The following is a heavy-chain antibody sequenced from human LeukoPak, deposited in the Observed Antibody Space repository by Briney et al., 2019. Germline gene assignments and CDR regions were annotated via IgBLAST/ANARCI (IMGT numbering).Heavy chain of an antibody. CDR1: GFTFSSYG. Sequence: GGSLRLSCAASGFTFSSYGMHWVRQAPGKGLEWVAVIWYDGSNQYYADSVKGRFTISGDNSKNTLYLQMNSLRAEDTAVYYCARDSCGDCYSVDYWGEGTLVTVSS. CDR3: ARDSCGDCYSVDY. D-gene: IGHD2-21*02. V-gene: IGHV3-33*01. CDR2: IWYDGSNQ. J-gene: IGHJ4*02.